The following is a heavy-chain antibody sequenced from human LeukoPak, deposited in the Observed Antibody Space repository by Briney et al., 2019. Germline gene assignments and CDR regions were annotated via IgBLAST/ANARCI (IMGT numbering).Heavy chain of an antibody. D-gene: IGHD6-19*01. Sequence: SVKVSCKASGGTFSSYAISWVRQAPGQGLEWMGGIIPIFGTANYAQKFQGRVTITADESTSTAYMELSSLGSEGTAVYYCASLHGIAVAGTNFDYWGQGTLVTVSS. CDR2: IIPIFGTA. CDR3: ASLHGIAVAGTNFDY. V-gene: IGHV1-69*13. J-gene: IGHJ4*02. CDR1: GGTFSSYA.